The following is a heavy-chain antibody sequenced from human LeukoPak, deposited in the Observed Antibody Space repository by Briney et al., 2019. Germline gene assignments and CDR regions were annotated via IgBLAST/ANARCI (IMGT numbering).Heavy chain of an antibody. CDR1: GYSFTSYW. D-gene: IGHD3-10*01. CDR2: IYPGDSDT. V-gene: IGHV5-51*01. J-gene: IGHJ6*03. Sequence: KPGESLKISCKGSGYSFTSYWIGWVRQMPGKGLEWMGIIYPGDSDTRYSPSFQGQVTISADKSISTAYLQWSSLKASDTAMYYCARLYYGSGSYSWYYYYYMDVWGKGTTVIVSS. CDR3: ARLYYGSGSYSWYYYYYMDV.